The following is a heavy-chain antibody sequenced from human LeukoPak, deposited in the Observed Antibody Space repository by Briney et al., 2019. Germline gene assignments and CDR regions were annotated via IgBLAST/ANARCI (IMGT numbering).Heavy chain of an antibody. CDR2: ISYDGSNI. V-gene: IGHV3-30*03. J-gene: IGHJ6*02. D-gene: IGHD3-10*01. CDR1: GFTFSSYA. Sequence: GGSLRLSCAASGFTFSSYAMHWVRQVPGKGLEWVAVISYDGSNIDYVDSVKGRFTTSRDTSKNTLYLQMNSLRAEDTAVYYCATLRLMARGVKYDSHGMDVWGQGTTVTVSS. CDR3: ATLRLMARGVKYDSHGMDV.